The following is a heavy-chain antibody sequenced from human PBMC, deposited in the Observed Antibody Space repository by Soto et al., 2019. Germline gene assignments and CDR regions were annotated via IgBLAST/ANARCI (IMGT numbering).Heavy chain of an antibody. Sequence: PGGSLRLSCASSGFTFSSYAMSWVRQAPGKGLEWVSAISGSGGSTYYADSVKGRFTISRDNSKNTLYLQMNSLRAEDTAVYYCAKSPLGYSYGYYYYYMDVWGKGTTVTVSS. CDR1: GFTFSSYA. CDR3: AKSPLGYSYGYYYYYMDV. D-gene: IGHD5-18*01. V-gene: IGHV3-23*01. J-gene: IGHJ6*03. CDR2: ISGSGGST.